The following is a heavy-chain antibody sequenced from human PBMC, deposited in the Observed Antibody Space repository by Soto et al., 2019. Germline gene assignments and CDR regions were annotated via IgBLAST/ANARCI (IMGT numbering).Heavy chain of an antibody. CDR3: ARGIGQGDC. V-gene: IGHV1-46*01. CDR2: INPNGGST. J-gene: IGHJ4*02. Sequence: QVQLVQSGAEVKKPGASVKVSCKASGYTFSSYYIHWVRQAPGQVLEWIGIINPNGGSTNYAQNCKVRLTVTTDTSTATVYMDMSALTYDDTAMYYCARGIGQGDCWGQGTLVTVSS. D-gene: IGHD3-16*02. CDR1: GYTFSSYY.